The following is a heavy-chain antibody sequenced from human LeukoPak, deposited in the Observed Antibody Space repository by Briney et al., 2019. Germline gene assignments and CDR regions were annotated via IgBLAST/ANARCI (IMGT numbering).Heavy chain of an antibody. CDR2: ISGSGGST. CDR1: GFTFSSYA. D-gene: IGHD2-2*01. CDR3: ARFGYCGSTGCVY. V-gene: IGHV3-23*01. Sequence: GGSLRLSCAASGFTFSSYAMSWVRQAPGKGLEWVSAISGSGGSTYYADSVKGRFTISRDNARNTLYLQMNSLRDEDTAVYYCARFGYCGSTGCVYWGQGTLVTISS. J-gene: IGHJ4*02.